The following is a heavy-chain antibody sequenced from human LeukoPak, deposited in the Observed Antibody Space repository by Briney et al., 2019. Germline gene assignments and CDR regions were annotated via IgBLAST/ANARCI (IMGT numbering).Heavy chain of an antibody. CDR2: VNHSGST. CDR1: GGPFSGYS. CDR3: GRGGYSGYRSRFDY. D-gene: IGHD5-12*01. J-gene: IGHJ4*02. Sequence: PSETLSLTCAVHGGPFSGYSWNWIRQPPGMGLEWIGEVNHSGSTNYNPSLKSRVTISVDTAKNQFSLKLSSVTAADTSVYYCGRGGYSGYRSRFDYWGQGTLVTVSS. V-gene: IGHV4-34*01.